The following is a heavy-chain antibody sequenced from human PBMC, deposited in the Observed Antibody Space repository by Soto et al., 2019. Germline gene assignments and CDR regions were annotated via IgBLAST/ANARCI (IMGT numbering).Heavy chain of an antibody. Sequence: PXAILSLTCAAYGGSFSGYYWSWIRQPPGKGLEWIGEINHSVSTNYNPSLKSRLTMSVDTSKNQFSLKLSSVTAADTAVYYCARGRREYYYDSSGYSPALKYWGQGTLVTVSS. CDR3: ARGRREYYYDSSGYSPALKY. V-gene: IGHV4-34*01. CDR2: INHSVST. D-gene: IGHD3-22*01. J-gene: IGHJ4*02. CDR1: GGSFSGYY.